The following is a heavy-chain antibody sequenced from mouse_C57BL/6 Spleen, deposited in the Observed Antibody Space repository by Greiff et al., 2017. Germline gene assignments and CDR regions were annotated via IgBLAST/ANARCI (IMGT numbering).Heavy chain of an antibody. J-gene: IGHJ2*01. D-gene: IGHD4-1*01. Sequence: QVQLQQSGAELMKPGASVKLSCKATGYTFTGYWIEWVKQRPGHGLEWIGEILPGSGSTNYNEKFKGKATLTADTSSNTAYMQLGSLTTEDSAIYYCARGDRTGTGFDYWGQGTTLTVSS. CDR1: GYTFTGYW. CDR3: ARGDRTGTGFDY. CDR2: ILPGSGST. V-gene: IGHV1-9*01.